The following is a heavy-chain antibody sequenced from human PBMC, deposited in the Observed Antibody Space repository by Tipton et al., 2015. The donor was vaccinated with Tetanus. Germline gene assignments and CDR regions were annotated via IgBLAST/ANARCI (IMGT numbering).Heavy chain of an antibody. D-gene: IGHD5/OR15-5a*01. CDR1: GGSMNSYY. J-gene: IGHJ4*02. CDR3: ARLREIVSRSGWAFDY. V-gene: IGHV4-59*01. CDR2: IYYTGST. Sequence: TLSLTCTVSGGSMNSYYWSWIRQPPGKGLEWIGYIYYTGSTNYNPSLKSGVTISLDTSKNRFSLKLTSVSAADTAVYYCARLREIVSRSGWAFDYWGQGVLVTVSS.